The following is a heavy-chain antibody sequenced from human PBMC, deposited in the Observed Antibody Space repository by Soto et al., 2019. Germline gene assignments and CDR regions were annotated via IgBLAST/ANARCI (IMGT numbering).Heavy chain of an antibody. J-gene: IGHJ4*02. CDR2: IHPARGST. D-gene: IGHD6-13*01. CDR1: GYTFTHYY. Sequence: QVQLVQSGAEVKKPGASVKVSCRTSGYTFTHYYTHWVRQAPGQGLEWLGIIHPARGSTNYAQDFQGRVTLTMDTSTPTVYRELSGLRAEDTAIFYCARDLAAGDHWGQGTLVTVSS. CDR3: ARDLAAGDH. V-gene: IGHV1-46*01.